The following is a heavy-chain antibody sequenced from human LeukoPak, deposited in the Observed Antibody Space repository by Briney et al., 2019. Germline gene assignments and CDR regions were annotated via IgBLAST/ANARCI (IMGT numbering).Heavy chain of an antibody. CDR2: ISYDGSNK. D-gene: IGHD3-3*01. J-gene: IGHJ4*02. CDR1: GFTFSSYG. Sequence: GRSLRLSCAASGFTFSSYGMHWVRQAPGKGLEWVAVISYDGSNKYYADSVKGRFTISRDNSKNTLYLQMNSLRAEDTAVYYCAKGHRRFLEWLLSFWGQGTLITVSS. CDR3: AKGHRRFLEWLLSF. V-gene: IGHV3-30*18.